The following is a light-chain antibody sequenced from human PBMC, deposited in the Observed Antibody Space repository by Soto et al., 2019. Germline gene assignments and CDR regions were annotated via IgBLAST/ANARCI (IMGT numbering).Light chain of an antibody. CDR2: DNN. V-gene: IGLV1-40*01. CDR1: SSNIGAGYD. CDR3: QSYDSSLSGYV. J-gene: IGLJ1*01. Sequence: QSVLTQPPSVSGAPGQRVTTSCTGSSSNIGAGYDVHWYQQYPGTAPKLLIYDNNDRPSGVPDRFSGARSGTSASLALTGLQAEDEADYYCQSYDSSLSGYVFGAGTKLTVL.